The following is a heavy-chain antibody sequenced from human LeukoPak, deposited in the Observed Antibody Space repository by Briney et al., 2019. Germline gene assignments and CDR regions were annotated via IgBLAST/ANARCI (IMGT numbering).Heavy chain of an antibody. CDR3: AREVQYYYDSSGYYGGESDY. CDR1: GGSFSGYY. D-gene: IGHD3-22*01. J-gene: IGHJ4*02. V-gene: IGHV4-34*01. Sequence: SETLSLTCAVYGGSFSGYYWSWIRQPPGKGLEWIGEINHSGSTNYNPSLKSRVTISVDTSKNQFSLKLSSVTAADTAVYYCAREVQYYYDSSGYYGGESDYWGQGTLVTVSS. CDR2: INHSGST.